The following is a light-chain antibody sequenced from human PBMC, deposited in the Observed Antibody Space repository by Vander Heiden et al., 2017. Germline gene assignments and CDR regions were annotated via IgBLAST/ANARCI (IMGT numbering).Light chain of an antibody. V-gene: IGKV4-1*01. J-gene: IGKJ2*01. CDR2: WAS. Sequence: DIVLTQSPGSLALSLGERATINCKSSQTVLTSANNKNYLAWFQHKPGQPPKLLIYWASTREAVVHDRCSGGGAGTDFTLTISGLQDEDVVVYYWQQYVGAETFGQGTKVEIK. CDR3: QQYVGAET. CDR1: QTVLTSANNKNY.